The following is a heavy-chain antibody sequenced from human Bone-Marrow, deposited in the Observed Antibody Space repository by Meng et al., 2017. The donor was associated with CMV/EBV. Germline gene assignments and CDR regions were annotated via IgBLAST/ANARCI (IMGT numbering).Heavy chain of an antibody. CDR2: IIPILGIA. V-gene: IGHV1-69*02. CDR1: GGTFSSYT. D-gene: IGHD6-13*01. J-gene: IGHJ4*02. CDR3: ATGGGLGAAAGVFAF. Sequence: SVKVSCKASGGTFSSYTISWVRQAPGQGLEWMGRIIPILGIANYAQKFQGRVTITADKSTSTAYMELSSLRSEDTAVYYCATGGGLGAAAGVFAFWGQGSLVTVSS.